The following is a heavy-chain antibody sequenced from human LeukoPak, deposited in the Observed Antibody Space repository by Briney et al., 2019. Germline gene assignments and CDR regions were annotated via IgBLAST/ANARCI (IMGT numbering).Heavy chain of an antibody. CDR3: AKEKWLVY. D-gene: IGHD6-19*01. J-gene: IGHJ4*02. CDR2: ISGSGDST. Sequence: GGSLRLSCSASGFTFSIHAMTWVRQAPGKGLEWVSSISGSGDSTYYADSVKGRFTISRDNSKNTLYLQMNSLRAEDTAVYYCAKEKWLVYWGQGTLVTVSS. V-gene: IGHV3-23*01. CDR1: GFTFSIHA.